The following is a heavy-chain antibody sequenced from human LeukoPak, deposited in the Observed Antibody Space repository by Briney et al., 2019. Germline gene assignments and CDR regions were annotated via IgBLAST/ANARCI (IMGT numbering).Heavy chain of an antibody. D-gene: IGHD1-26*01. V-gene: IGHV1-18*04. CDR3: ARDSGWELQHFYFDH. J-gene: IGHJ4*02. Sequence: GASVKVSCKASAYNFNSYGINWVRQAPGQSLEWMGWISVYNGQTNYAHKFQGRVTMTTDTSTRTVYMELRSLRSDDTAVYYCARDSGWELQHFYFDHWGQGTLVTVSA. CDR1: AYNFNSYG. CDR2: ISVYNGQT.